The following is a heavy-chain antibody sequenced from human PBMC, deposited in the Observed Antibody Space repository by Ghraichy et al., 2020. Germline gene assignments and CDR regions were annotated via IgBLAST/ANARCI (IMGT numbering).Heavy chain of an antibody. D-gene: IGHD4-17*01. CDR2: ISGSGGST. J-gene: IGHJ4*02. CDR3: AKDNGDSLFDY. V-gene: IGHV3-23*01. Sequence: GESLNISCAASGFTFSSYAMSWVRQAPGKGLEWVSAISGSGGSTYYADSVKGRFTISRDNSKNTLYLQMNSLRAEDTAVYYCAKDNGDSLFDYWGQGTLVTVSS. CDR1: GFTFSSYA.